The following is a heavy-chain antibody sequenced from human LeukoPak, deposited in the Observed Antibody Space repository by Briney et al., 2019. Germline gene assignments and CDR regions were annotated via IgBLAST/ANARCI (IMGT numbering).Heavy chain of an antibody. V-gene: IGHV4-34*01. CDR2: INHSGST. CDR1: GGSFSGYY. J-gene: IGHJ4*02. Sequence: SETLSLTCAVYGGSFSGYYWSWIRQPPGKGLEWIGEINHSGSTNYNPSLKSRVTISVDTSKNQFSLKLSSVTAADTAVYYCARPYDYCSGGSCYYYFDYWGQGTLVTVSS. D-gene: IGHD2-15*01. CDR3: ARPYDYCSGGSCYYYFDY.